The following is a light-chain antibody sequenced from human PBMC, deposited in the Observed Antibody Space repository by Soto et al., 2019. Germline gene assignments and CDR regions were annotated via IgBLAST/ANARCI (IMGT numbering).Light chain of an antibody. CDR1: RSNIGAGYD. CDR3: QSYDSSRSGDVV. Sequence: QSVLTQPPSVSGAPGQRVTISCTGSRSNIGAGYDVHWYQQLPGTAPKLLIYGNSNRPSGVPDRFSGSKSGTSASLAITGLQAEDEADYYCQSYDSSRSGDVVFGGGTKLTVL. J-gene: IGLJ2*01. V-gene: IGLV1-40*01. CDR2: GNS.